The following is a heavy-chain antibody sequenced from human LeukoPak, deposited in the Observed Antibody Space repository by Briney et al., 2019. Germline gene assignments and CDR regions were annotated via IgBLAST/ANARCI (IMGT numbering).Heavy chain of an antibody. V-gene: IGHV3-48*03. D-gene: IGHD3-22*01. Sequence: GGSLRLSCAASGFTFSSYEMNWVRQAPGKGLEWVSYISSSGSTIYYADSVKGRFTISRDNAKNSLYLQMNSLRAEDTAVYYCARDRETYYYDSSGYYLDYWGQGTLVTVSS. CDR3: ARDRETYYYDSSGYYLDY. CDR1: GFTFSSYE. CDR2: ISSSGSTI. J-gene: IGHJ4*02.